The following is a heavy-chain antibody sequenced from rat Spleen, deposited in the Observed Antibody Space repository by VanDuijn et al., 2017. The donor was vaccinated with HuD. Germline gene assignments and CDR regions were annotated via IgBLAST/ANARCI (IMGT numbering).Heavy chain of an antibody. D-gene: IGHD1-2*01. CDR3: TTGTIAATYWYFDF. CDR1: GFTFSDYG. CDR2: LSSDGGRN. V-gene: IGHV5-29*01. Sequence: EVQLVESGGGLVQPGRSLKLSCAASGFTFSDYGVAWVRQARTKGLEWVATLSSDGGRNFYRDCVEGRFTISRDNAKSTLYLQMDSLRSEDTATYYCTTGTIAATYWYFDFWGPGTMVTVSS. J-gene: IGHJ1*01.